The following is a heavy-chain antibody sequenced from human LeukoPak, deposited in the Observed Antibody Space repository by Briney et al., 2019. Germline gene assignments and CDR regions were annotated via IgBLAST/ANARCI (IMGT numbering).Heavy chain of an antibody. V-gene: IGHV1-2*02. CDR3: TRRPGSCSGDTCYSEYNFDY. D-gene: IGHD2-15*01. CDR2: INPNSGAT. Sequence: ASVKVSCKTSGYTFTGYHIHWVRQAPGQGLEWMGWINPNSGATNYAQKSQGSVTMTRDTSITTAYMEVIRLRSDDTAVYYCTRRPGSCSGDTCYSEYNFDYWGQGTLVTVSS. J-gene: IGHJ4*02. CDR1: GYTFTGYH.